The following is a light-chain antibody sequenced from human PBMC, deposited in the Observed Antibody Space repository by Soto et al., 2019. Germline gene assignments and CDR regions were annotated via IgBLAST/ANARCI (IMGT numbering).Light chain of an antibody. CDR2: AVS. J-gene: IGLJ2*01. V-gene: IGLV2-14*01. Sequence: QPVLTQPASVSGSPGQSITISCTGTSSDVGGFLYVSWFQQHPGKAPKLMIYAVSNRPSGISNRFSGSKSGNTASLTISGLQAEDEADYYCSSYSSSSTLVVFGGGTKVTVL. CDR1: SSDVGGFLY. CDR3: SSYSSSSTLVV.